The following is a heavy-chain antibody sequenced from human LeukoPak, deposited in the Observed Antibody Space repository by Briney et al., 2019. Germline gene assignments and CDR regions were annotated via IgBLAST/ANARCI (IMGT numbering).Heavy chain of an antibody. D-gene: IGHD1-7*01. Sequence: GGSLRLSCAASGVTFSGYSMNWVRQAPGKGLEWVSAITATSLHIYYADSVKGRFTISRDNAKSSLYLQMNSLRAEDTAVYYCARDAGITGTTDLDYWGQGTLVTVSS. CDR3: ARDAGITGTTDLDY. CDR1: GVTFSGYS. J-gene: IGHJ4*02. V-gene: IGHV3-21*01. CDR2: ITATSLHI.